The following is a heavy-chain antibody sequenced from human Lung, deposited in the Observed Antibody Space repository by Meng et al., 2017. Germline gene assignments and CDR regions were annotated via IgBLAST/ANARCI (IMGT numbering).Heavy chain of an antibody. J-gene: IGHJ4*02. CDR2: INHSGST. V-gene: IGHV4-34*01. Sequence: QGHVQKWVAGLLRPSETLSLPVVVSGGSFSDYYWSWIRQPPGKGLEWIGEINHSGSTNYNPSLESRATISVDTSQNNLSLKLSSVTAADSAVYYCARGPTTMAHDFDYWGQGTLVTVSS. D-gene: IGHD4-11*01. CDR3: ARGPTTMAHDFDY. CDR1: GGSFSDYY.